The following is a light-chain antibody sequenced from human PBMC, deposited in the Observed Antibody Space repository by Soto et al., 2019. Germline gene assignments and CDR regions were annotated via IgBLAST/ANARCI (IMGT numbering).Light chain of an antibody. CDR2: EVS. Sequence: QSVLTQHASVSGSPGQSITISCTGTTSDVGGYSFVSWYQLHPGKAPKLMIYEVSNRPSGVSNRFSGSKSGNTASLTISGLQAEDESDYYCSSYTTSGTRVFGTGTKVTVL. J-gene: IGLJ1*01. V-gene: IGLV2-14*01. CDR3: SSYTTSGTRV. CDR1: TSDVGGYSF.